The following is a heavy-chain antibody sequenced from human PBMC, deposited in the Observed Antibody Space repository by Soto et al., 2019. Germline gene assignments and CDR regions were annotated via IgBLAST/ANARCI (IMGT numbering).Heavy chain of an antibody. CDR1: GGSFSVYY. D-gene: IGHD3-10*01. CDR2: INHSGST. J-gene: IGHJ6*01. Sequence: PSETLCVSCAVYGGSFSVYYWSWIRQPPGKGLEWIGEINHSGSTNYNPSLKSRVTISVDTSKNQFSLKLSSVTAADTAVYYCAREPKGAYGSGSYYRYGMDVWGQGTTVTVSS. V-gene: IGHV4-34*01. CDR3: AREPKGAYGSGSYYRYGMDV.